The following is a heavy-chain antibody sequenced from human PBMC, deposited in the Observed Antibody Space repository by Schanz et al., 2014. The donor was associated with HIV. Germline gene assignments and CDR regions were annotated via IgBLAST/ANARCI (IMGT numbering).Heavy chain of an antibody. CDR3: ARGLPGRDY. D-gene: IGHD2-2*01. Sequence: QVQLVESGGGVVQPGRSLRLSCAASGFTFSSYGMHWVRQAPGKGLEWVAVISYDGSNKYSADSVKGRFTISRDNSKNTVYLQINSLSLDDTAIYYCARGLPGRDYWGQGVLVTVSS. V-gene: IGHV3-30*03. CDR2: ISYDGSNK. CDR1: GFTFSSYG. J-gene: IGHJ4*02.